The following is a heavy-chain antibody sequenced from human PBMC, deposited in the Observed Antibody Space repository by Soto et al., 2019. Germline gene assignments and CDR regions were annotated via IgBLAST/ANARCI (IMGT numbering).Heavy chain of an antibody. Sequence: ASVQVSCKASGYTFANYGVGWVRQAPGQGLVWMAWISAYTGSTNYAQEFQGRVAVTTDTSTSTASMEVRSLRSDDTAVYYCARSPYSYGISCYFDYWGQGTLVTVS. V-gene: IGHV1-18*04. D-gene: IGHD5-18*01. CDR3: ARSPYSYGISCYFDY. CDR2: ISAYTGST. CDR1: GYTFANYG. J-gene: IGHJ4*02.